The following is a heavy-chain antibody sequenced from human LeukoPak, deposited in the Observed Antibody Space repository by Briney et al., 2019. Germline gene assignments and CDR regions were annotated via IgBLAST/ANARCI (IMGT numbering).Heavy chain of an antibody. D-gene: IGHD3-10*01. CDR1: GFTFSSYS. J-gene: IGHJ4*02. CDR3: AKDAFYGSGSYPYYFDY. Sequence: PGGSLRLSCAASGFTFSSYSMNWVRQAPGKGLEWVSSISSSSSYIYYADSVKGRFTISRDNAKNSLYLQMNSLRAEDTAVYYCAKDAFYGSGSYPYYFDYWGQGTLVTVSS. CDR2: ISSSSSYI. V-gene: IGHV3-21*04.